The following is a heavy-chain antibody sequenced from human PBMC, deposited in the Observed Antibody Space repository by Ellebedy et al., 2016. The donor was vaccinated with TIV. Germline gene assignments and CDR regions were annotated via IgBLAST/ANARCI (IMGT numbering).Heavy chain of an antibody. CDR1: GFTFSTYS. Sequence: GGSLRLXXAASGFTFSTYSMNWVRQAPGKGLEWLAFSVGIGTTKYYADSVNGRFTISRDNDKNSVYPQMNSLRDDDTAMYYCARRGNYLGDAFDIWGQGTMVAVSS. CDR3: ARRGNYLGDAFDI. J-gene: IGHJ3*02. CDR2: SVGIGTTK. V-gene: IGHV3-48*02. D-gene: IGHD1-26*01.